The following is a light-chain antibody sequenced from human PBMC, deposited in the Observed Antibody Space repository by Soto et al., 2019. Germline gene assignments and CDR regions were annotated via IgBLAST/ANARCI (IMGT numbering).Light chain of an antibody. CDR2: AAS. Sequence: DIQMTQSPSSLSASLGDRVTITCRTSQSISSYLHWYQQKPGKAPEVLIYAASSLQSGVPARFSGSGSGTDFTLTISSLQPEDFATYYCQQSYSSSRTFGQGTKVEIK. J-gene: IGKJ1*01. V-gene: IGKV1-39*01. CDR3: QQSYSSSRT. CDR1: QSISSY.